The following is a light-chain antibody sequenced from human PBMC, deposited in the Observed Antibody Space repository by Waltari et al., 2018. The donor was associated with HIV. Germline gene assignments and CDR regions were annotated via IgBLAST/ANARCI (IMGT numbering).Light chain of an antibody. V-gene: IGKV1-16*02. Sequence: DIQLTQSPSSLSASVGDRLTITCRASQDIVNYLVWFQQKPGEAPKSLIYAASSLQRGVPSKFRGSGSGTDFTLTIDTLHSEDSATYYCQQYKSYPLTFGQGTRLEIK. J-gene: IGKJ5*01. CDR3: QQYKSYPLT. CDR1: QDIVNY. CDR2: AAS.